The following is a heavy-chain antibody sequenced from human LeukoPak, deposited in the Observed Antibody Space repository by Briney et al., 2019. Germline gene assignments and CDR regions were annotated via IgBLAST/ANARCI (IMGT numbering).Heavy chain of an antibody. V-gene: IGHV3-64*01. D-gene: IGHD4-23*01. CDR1: GFTFSSYA. CDR2: ISSNGGST. Sequence: PGGSLRLSCAASGFTFSSYAMHWVRQAPGKGLENVSAISSNGGSTYYANSVKGRFTISRDNSKNTLYLQMGSLRAEDMAVYYCARGGSTRWPLDYWGQGTLVTVSS. CDR3: ARGGSTRWPLDY. J-gene: IGHJ4*02.